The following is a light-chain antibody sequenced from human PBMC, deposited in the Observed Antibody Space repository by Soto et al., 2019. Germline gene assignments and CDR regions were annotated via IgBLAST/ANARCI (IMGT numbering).Light chain of an antibody. CDR3: QQYTNWPLT. CDR1: HSVSNN. CDR2: DAS. V-gene: IGKV3-15*01. J-gene: IGKJ4*01. Sequence: EVVLTQSPATLSVSPGERATLSCRASHSVSNNLAWYQQKLGQAPRLLIYDASTRSTGITPRFSGSWSGTDFTLTISSLQSEDFAVYYCQQYTNWPLTFGGGTKVEIK.